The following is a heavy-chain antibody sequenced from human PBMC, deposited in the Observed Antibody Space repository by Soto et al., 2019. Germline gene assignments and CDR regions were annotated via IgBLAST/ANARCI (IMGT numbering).Heavy chain of an antibody. D-gene: IGHD1-1*01. J-gene: IGHJ4*02. V-gene: IGHV1-18*01. CDR3: ARGRYGDY. CDR2: ISAHNGNT. CDR1: GYTFTSYG. Sequence: QVHLVQSGAEVKKPGASVKVSCKGSGYTFTSYGITWVRQAPGQGLDWMGWISAHNGNTDYAQKRQGKVTVTRDTSKSTAYMELRILRSDATAVYYCARGRYGDYWGQGALVTVSS.